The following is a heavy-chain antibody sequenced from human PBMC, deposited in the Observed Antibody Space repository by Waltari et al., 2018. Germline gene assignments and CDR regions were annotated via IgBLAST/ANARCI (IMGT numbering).Heavy chain of an antibody. V-gene: IGHV3-7*01. CDR2: IKQDGSEK. Sequence: EVQLVESGGGLVQPGGSLRLSCAASGFTFSSYWMSWVRQAPGKGLEWVANIKQDGSEKYYVDSVKGRFTISRDNAKNSLYLQMNSLRAEDTAVYYCASGPPPPRFGPMIVLSMDVWGKGTTVTVSS. D-gene: IGHD3-22*01. J-gene: IGHJ6*03. CDR3: ASGPPPPRFGPMIVLSMDV. CDR1: GFTFSSYW.